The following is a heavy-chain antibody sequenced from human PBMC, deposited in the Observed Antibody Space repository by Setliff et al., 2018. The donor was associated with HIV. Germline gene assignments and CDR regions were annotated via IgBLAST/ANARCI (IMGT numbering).Heavy chain of an antibody. V-gene: IGHV4-39*07. Sequence: TLSLTCTVSGGSINSTSYYWGWIRQPPGKGLEWIGSIYYSGSTYYNPSLKSRVTISVDTSKNQFSLKLSSVTAADTAVYYCAREYKYYYYGMDVWGQGTTVTVSS. CDR2: IYYSGST. CDR1: GGSINSTSYY. D-gene: IGHD1-1*01. J-gene: IGHJ6*02. CDR3: AREYKYYYYGMDV.